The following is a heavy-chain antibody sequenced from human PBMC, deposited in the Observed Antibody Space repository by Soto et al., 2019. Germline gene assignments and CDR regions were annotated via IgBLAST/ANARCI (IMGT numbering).Heavy chain of an antibody. Sequence: GGSLRLSCAASGFSFSTYWMHWVRQAPGKGLMWVSRINSEGNITDYADSVKGRFTISRDNAKNTLYLQMNRPSAEDTAIYFCYTYCGGDRNLKSWGPGTLVTVSS. V-gene: IGHV3-74*01. CDR2: INSEGNIT. CDR1: GFSFSTYW. D-gene: IGHD2-21*02. J-gene: IGHJ4*02. CDR3: YTYCGGDRNLKS.